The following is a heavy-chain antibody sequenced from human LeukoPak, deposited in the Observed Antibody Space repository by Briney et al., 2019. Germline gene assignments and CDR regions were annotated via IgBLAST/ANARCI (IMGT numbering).Heavy chain of an antibody. V-gene: IGHV3-23*01. Sequence: GGSLRLSCAASGFTLSSYAMSWVRQAPGKGLEWASAISGSGGSTYYADSVKGRFTISRDNSKNTLYLQMNSLRAEDTAVYYCAKAPSTMIGYWYFDLWGRGTLVTVSS. CDR3: AKAPSTMIGYWYFDL. J-gene: IGHJ2*01. CDR1: GFTLSSYA. CDR2: ISGSGGST. D-gene: IGHD3-22*01.